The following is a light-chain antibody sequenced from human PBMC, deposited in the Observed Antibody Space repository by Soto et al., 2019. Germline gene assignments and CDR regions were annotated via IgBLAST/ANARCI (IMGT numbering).Light chain of an antibody. CDR1: PSVSSK. V-gene: IGKV3-15*01. CDR3: QQYNNWPQT. Sequence: EIVMTQSPVTLSVSPGERATLSCRASPSVSSKLAWYQQKPGQAPRLLLYGASTRATGIPARFSGSGSGTEFTLSISSLQSEDFAVYYCQQYNNWPQTFGQGTKLEIK. CDR2: GAS. J-gene: IGKJ2*01.